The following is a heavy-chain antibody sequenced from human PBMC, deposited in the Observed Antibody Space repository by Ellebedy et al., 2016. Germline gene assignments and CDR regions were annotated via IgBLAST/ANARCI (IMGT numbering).Heavy chain of an antibody. Sequence: SETLSLTCNVSGVSVSSDYWNWIRRPPGKGLEWIGYVFHTGTTNYNPSLKSRVTMSVDTSKNQFSVRLSSVTAADTALYYCAREVYIAGSHHYGLDVWGQGTTVTVSS. CDR2: VFHTGTT. J-gene: IGHJ6*02. D-gene: IGHD2-8*01. CDR3: AREVYIAGSHHYGLDV. CDR1: GVSVSSDY. V-gene: IGHV4-59*02.